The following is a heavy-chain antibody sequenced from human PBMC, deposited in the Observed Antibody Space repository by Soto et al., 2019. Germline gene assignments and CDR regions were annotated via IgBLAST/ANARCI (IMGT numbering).Heavy chain of an antibody. D-gene: IGHD5-18*01. CDR1: GGSISSYY. CDR3: ARGRIQLWYPFDY. J-gene: IGHJ4*02. V-gene: IGHV4-59*12. CDR2: IYYSVST. Sequence: SETLSRTCTVSGGSISSYYWSWIRQPPGKGLKWIGYIYYSVSTNYNPSLKSRVTISGDRSRNQFSVKLSSVTAPDTAVYSCARGRIQLWYPFDYWGQGTLVTVS.